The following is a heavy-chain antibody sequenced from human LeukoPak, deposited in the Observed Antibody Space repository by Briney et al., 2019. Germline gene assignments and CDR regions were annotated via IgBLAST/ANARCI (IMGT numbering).Heavy chain of an antibody. CDR3: ARGWSVAGSDYYYYMDV. Sequence: ASVKVSCKASGGTFSSYAINWVRQATGQGLEWMGWMNPNSGNTGYAQKFQGRVTMTRNTSISTAYMELSSLRSEDTAVYYCARGWSVAGSDYYYYMDVWGKGTTVTVSS. V-gene: IGHV1-8*02. CDR1: GGTFSSYA. CDR2: MNPNSGNT. J-gene: IGHJ6*03. D-gene: IGHD6-19*01.